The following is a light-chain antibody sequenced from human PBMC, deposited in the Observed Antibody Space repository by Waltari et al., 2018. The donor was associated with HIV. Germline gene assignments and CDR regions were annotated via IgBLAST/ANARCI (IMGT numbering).Light chain of an antibody. V-gene: IGKV1-39*01. J-gene: IGKJ5*01. CDR3: QQSYSTPPST. Sequence: DIQMTQSPSSLSAFVGDRVTITCRASQSISSYLNWYQQKPGKAPKLLIYAASSLQSGVPSRFSGSGAGTDFTLTISSLQPEDFATYYCQQSYSTPPSTFGQGTRLEIK. CDR2: AAS. CDR1: QSISSY.